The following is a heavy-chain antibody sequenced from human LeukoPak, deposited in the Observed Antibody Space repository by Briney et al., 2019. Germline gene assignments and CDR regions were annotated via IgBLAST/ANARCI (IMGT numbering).Heavy chain of an antibody. CDR3: TTDLAAVGKGEFDY. CDR2: IHYSGRP. Sequence: SETLSLTCTVSGGSISGHYWTWIRQPPGKGLEWIGQIHYSGRPDYNPSLKSRVTISVDTSKNQLSLKVTSVTGADTAVYYCTTDLAAVGKGEFDYWGQGTLVTVSS. V-gene: IGHV4-59*11. CDR1: GGSISGHY. D-gene: IGHD6-13*01. J-gene: IGHJ4*02.